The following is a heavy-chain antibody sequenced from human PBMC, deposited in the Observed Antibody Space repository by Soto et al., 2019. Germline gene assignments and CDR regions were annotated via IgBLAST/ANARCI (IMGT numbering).Heavy chain of an antibody. Sequence: GASVKVSCKASGYTFTGYYMHWVRQAPGQGLEWMGWINAGNGNTKYSQKFQGRVTITRDTSASTAYMELSSLRSEDTAVYYCARDQVDTAMVIDYYYYGMDVWGQGTTVTVSS. V-gene: IGHV1-3*01. J-gene: IGHJ6*02. D-gene: IGHD5-18*01. CDR2: INAGNGNT. CDR1: GYTFTGYY. CDR3: ARDQVDTAMVIDYYYYGMDV.